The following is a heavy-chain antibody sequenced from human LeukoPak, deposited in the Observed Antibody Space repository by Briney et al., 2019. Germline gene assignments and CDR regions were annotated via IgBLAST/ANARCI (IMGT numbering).Heavy chain of an antibody. CDR2: IIPIFGTA. V-gene: IGHV1-69*13. CDR3: ARDPRDLLWFGELSLGY. J-gene: IGHJ4*02. D-gene: IGHD3-10*01. CDR1: GGTFSSYA. Sequence: SVKVSCKASGGTFSSYAISWVRQAPGQGLEWMGGIIPIFGTANYAQKFQGRVTITADESTSTAYMELSSLRSADTAVYYCARDPRDLLWFGELSLGYWGQGTLVTISS.